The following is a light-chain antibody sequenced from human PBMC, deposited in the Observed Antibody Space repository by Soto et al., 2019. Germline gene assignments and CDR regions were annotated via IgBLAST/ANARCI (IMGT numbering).Light chain of an antibody. CDR2: DVS. V-gene: IGLV2-11*01. CDR3: CSYAGSCVV. CDR1: SRDVGGYNY. J-gene: IGLJ2*01. Sequence: QSALTKPRTVSGSPGQSVTISCTGTSRDVGGYNYVSWYQQHPGKAPKLMIYDVSKRPSGVPDRFSGSKSGNTASLTISGLQAEDEADYYCCSYAGSCVVFGGGTKLTVL.